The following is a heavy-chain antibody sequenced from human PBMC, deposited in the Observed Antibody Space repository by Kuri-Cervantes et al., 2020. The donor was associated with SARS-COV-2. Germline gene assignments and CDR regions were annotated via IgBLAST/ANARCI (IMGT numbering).Heavy chain of an antibody. V-gene: IGHV1-2*04. D-gene: IGHD3-10*01. CDR1: GCTFTGYY. CDR2: INPNRGGT. Sequence: AAVKVSCKASGCTFTGYYMHWVRQAPGKGFEWMGWINPNRGGTKYAQKFQGWAAVTRDTSLSTAYRELSRLRYDDTAVYYCAGGEGVRGLMVLFQWRGAGPLDFWGQGTLVTVSS. J-gene: IGHJ4*02. CDR3: AGGEGVRGLMVLFQWRGAGPLDF.